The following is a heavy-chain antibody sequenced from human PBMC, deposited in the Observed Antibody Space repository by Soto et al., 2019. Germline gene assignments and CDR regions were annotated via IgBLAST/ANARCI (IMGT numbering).Heavy chain of an antibody. V-gene: IGHV4-4*02. D-gene: IGHD2-8*02. CDR2: IYHTGST. CDR1: GGSISSTNW. J-gene: IGHJ5*02. CDR3: ATLPPRIELAVLPIPT. Sequence: QVQLQESGPGPVKPSGTLSLSCTVSGGSISSTNWWTWVRQSPGKGLEWIGEIYHTGSTTYNPSVRGRLAMSVDKSTNQVSLKLRYVNAADAAMDYCATLPPRIELAVLPIPTWGQGTVVTVSA.